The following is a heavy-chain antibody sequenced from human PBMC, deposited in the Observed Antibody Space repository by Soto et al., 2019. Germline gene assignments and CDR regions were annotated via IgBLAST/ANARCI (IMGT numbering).Heavy chain of an antibody. D-gene: IGHD3-16*01. J-gene: IGHJ3*02. Sequence: GGSLRLSCAASGFTFSSYAMHWVRQAPGKGLEWVANIKQDGSEKYYVDSVKGRFTISRDNAKNSLYLQMNSLRAEDTAVYYCARDPEGSMGAFDIWGQGKMVTVSS. CDR2: IKQDGSEK. V-gene: IGHV3-7*01. CDR1: GFTFSSYA. CDR3: ARDPEGSMGAFDI.